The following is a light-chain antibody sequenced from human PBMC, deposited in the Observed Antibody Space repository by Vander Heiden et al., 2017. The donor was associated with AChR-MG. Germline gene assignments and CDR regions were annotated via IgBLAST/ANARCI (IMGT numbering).Light chain of an antibody. J-gene: IGKJ4*01. CDR1: QTITNY. CDR2: GAS. V-gene: IGKV1-39*01. Sequence: DIQMTQSPFSLSASVGDRVTITCRASQTITNYLNWYQQKPGKAPKLLIYGASSLQSGVPSRFSGSGSGTDFSLTINCLQPEDFATYYCQQSYTAPDTFGGGTKVEIK. CDR3: QQSYTAPDT.